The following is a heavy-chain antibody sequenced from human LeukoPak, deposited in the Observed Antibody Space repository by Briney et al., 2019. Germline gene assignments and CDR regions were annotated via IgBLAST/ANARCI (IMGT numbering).Heavy chain of an antibody. D-gene: IGHD2-15*01. Sequence: SQTLSLTCTVSGGSISSGGYYWSWIRQHPGKGLEWIGYIYYSGSTYYNPSLKSRVTISVDTSKNQFSLKLSSVTAADTAVYYCARGHCSGGSFYSHDYWGQGTLVTVSS. CDR2: IYYSGST. CDR1: GGSISSGGYY. V-gene: IGHV4-31*03. CDR3: ARGHCSGGSFYSHDY. J-gene: IGHJ4*02.